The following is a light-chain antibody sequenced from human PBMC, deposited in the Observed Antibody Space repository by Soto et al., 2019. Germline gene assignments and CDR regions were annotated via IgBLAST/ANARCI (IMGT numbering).Light chain of an antibody. CDR3: ATWDDSLGGL. J-gene: IGLJ2*01. V-gene: IGLV1-44*01. CDR2: DNT. CDR1: SSDIGSST. Sequence: QSALTQPPSASGTPGQRVTISCSGGSSDIGSSTVNWYQQLPGSAPKLLIYDNTHRPSGVPDRFSGSTSGTSASLAISGLQSEDEADYYCATWDDSLGGLFGGGTKLTVL.